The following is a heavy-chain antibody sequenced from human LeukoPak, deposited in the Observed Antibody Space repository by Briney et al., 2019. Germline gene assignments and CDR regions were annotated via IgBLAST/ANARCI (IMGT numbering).Heavy chain of an antibody. CDR2: IYSSGST. V-gene: IGHV4-59*01. D-gene: IGHD3-10*01. J-gene: IGHJ4*02. CDR1: GVSISSYF. CDR3: ARDGRGYGSGSSPYYFDH. Sequence: NASETLSLTCSVSGVSISSYFWSWIRQPPGKGLEWIGYIYSSGSTNYNPSLKSRVTISIDTSKNQFSLKLSSVTAADTAVYFCARDGRGYGSGSSPYYFDHWGQGSLVTVSS.